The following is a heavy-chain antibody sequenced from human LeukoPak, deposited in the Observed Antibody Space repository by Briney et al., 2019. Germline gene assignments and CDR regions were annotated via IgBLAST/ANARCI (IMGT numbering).Heavy chain of an antibody. CDR3: ARRIVVVTAIFDY. CDR2: ISGSGGST. Sequence: GGSLRLSCAASAFSFNTYAMSWVRQAPGKGLEWVSAISGSGGSTYYADSAKGRFTISRDNSKNTLYLQMNSLRAEDTAVYYCARRIVVVTAIFDYWGQGTLVTVSS. CDR1: AFSFNTYA. J-gene: IGHJ4*02. V-gene: IGHV3-23*01. D-gene: IGHD2-21*02.